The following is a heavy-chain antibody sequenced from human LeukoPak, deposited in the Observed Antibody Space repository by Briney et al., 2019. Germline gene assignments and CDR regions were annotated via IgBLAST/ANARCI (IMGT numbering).Heavy chain of an antibody. CDR2: MNPNSGNT. Sequence: ASVKVSCKASGYTFTSYDINWVRQATGQGLEWMGWMNPNSGNTGYAQKFQGRVTITRNTSISTAYMELSSLRSEDTAVYYCARSCSSTSCYFAFDYWGQETLVTVSS. CDR3: ARSCSSTSCYFAFDY. V-gene: IGHV1-8*03. D-gene: IGHD2-2*01. J-gene: IGHJ4*02. CDR1: GYTFTSYD.